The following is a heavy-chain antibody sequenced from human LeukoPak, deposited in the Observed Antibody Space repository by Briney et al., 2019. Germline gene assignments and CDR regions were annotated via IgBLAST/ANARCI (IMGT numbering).Heavy chain of an antibody. CDR3: ARGDGYNSRRFDP. CDR1: GGSFSGYY. V-gene: IGHV4-34*01. CDR2: IHHSGST. Sequence: SETLSLTCAVYGGSFSGYYWSWIRQPPGKGLEWIGEIHHSGSTNYNPSLKSRVTISVDTSKNQFSLKLSSVTAADTVVYYCARGDGYNSRRFDPWGQGTLVTVSS. D-gene: IGHD5-24*01. J-gene: IGHJ5*02.